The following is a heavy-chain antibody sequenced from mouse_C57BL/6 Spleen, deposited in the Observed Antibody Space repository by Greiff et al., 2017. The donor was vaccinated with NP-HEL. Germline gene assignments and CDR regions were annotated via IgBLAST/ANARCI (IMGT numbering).Heavy chain of an antibody. Sequence: EVKVVESGGGLVKPGGSLKLSCAASGFTFSDYGMHWVRQAPEKGLEWVAYISSGSSTIYYADTVKGRFTISRDNAKNTLFLQMTSLRSEDTAMYYCAKHYDYGWYFDVWGTGTTVTVSS. V-gene: IGHV5-17*01. J-gene: IGHJ1*03. CDR3: AKHYDYGWYFDV. D-gene: IGHD2-4*01. CDR1: GFTFSDYG. CDR2: ISSGSSTI.